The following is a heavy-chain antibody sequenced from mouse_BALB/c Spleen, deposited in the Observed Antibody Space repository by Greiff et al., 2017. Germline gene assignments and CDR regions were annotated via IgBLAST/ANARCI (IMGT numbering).Heavy chain of an antibody. Sequence: DVQLVESGPDLVKPSQSLSLTCTVTGYSITSGYSWHWVRQVPGNKLEWMGYIHYSGSTNYNPSLKSRISITRDTSKNQFFLQLNSVTTEDTATYYCARSSLDDWGQGTTLTVSS. J-gene: IGHJ2*01. CDR2: IHYSGST. D-gene: IGHD1-1*01. V-gene: IGHV3-1*02. CDR1: GYSITSGYS. CDR3: ARSSLDD.